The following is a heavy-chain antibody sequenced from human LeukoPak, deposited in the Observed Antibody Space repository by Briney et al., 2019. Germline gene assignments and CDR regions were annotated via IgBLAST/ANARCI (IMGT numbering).Heavy chain of an antibody. V-gene: IGHV3-30*03. Sequence: GGSLRLSCAASGFTFSSYGMHWVRQAPGKGLEWVAVISYDGSNKYYADSVKGRFTISRDNSKNTLYLQMNSLRAEDTAVYYCARDQLWFGELSPYDYWGQGTLVTVSS. CDR2: ISYDGSNK. D-gene: IGHD3-10*01. CDR1: GFTFSSYG. J-gene: IGHJ4*02. CDR3: ARDQLWFGELSPYDY.